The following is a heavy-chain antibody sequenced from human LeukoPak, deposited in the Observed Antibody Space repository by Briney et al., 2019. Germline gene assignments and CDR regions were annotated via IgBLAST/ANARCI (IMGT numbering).Heavy chain of an antibody. V-gene: IGHV1-69*10. CDR3: ARANGDYNSGAFDI. CDR1: XGTFSSYA. J-gene: IGHJ3*02. Sequence: SXGTFSSYAXXXXXXAXXQRLXXXGGIIPILGIANYAQKFQGRVTITADKSTSTAYMELSSLRSEDTAVYYCARANGDYNSGAFDIWGQGTMVTVSS. CDR2: IIPILGIA. D-gene: IGHD4-17*01.